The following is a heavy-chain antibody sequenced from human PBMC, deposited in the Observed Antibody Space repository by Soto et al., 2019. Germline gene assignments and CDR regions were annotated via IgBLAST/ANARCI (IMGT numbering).Heavy chain of an antibody. J-gene: IGHJ5*02. CDR3: ARASTPYFYDSGGYDL. D-gene: IGHD3-22*01. CDR2: ISGYNGNT. CDR1: GYTFTNYG. V-gene: IGHV1-18*01. Sequence: QVQLVQSGAEVKKPGASVKVSCKASGYTFTNYGFSWVRQAPGQGLEWMGWISGYNGNTNYAQKFQDRVTMTTDTSTRTTYMELRSLRSDDTAVYYCARASTPYFYDSGGYDLWGQGTLVTVSS.